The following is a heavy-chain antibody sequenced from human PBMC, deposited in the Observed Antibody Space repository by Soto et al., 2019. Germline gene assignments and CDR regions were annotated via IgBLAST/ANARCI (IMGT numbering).Heavy chain of an antibody. CDR3: ASPSAPWFGELPAPTAFDI. CDR2: ISYDGSNK. Sequence: PGGSLRLSCAASGFTFSSYAMHWVRQAPGKGLEWVAVISYDGSNKYYADSVKGRFTISRDNSKNTLYLQMNSLRAEDTAVYYCASPSAPWFGELPAPTAFDIWGQGTMVTVSS. V-gene: IGHV3-30-3*01. J-gene: IGHJ3*02. D-gene: IGHD3-10*01. CDR1: GFTFSSYA.